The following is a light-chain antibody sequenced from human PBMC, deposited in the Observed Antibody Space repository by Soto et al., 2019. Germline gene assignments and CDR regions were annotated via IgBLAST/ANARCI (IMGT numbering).Light chain of an antibody. Sequence: EMVMTQSPATLSVSPGERATLSCRASQSVSSNLAWYQQKPGQAPRLLIYGASTRATGIPARFIGSGSGTEFTLTISSLQSEDFAVYYSQHYNNWPPWTFGQGTKVEIK. CDR3: QHYNNWPPWT. CDR1: QSVSSN. J-gene: IGKJ1*01. CDR2: GAS. V-gene: IGKV3-15*01.